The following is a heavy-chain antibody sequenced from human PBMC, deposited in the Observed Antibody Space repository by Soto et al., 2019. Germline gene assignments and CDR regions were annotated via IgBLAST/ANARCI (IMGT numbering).Heavy chain of an antibody. Sequence: EVQLLESGGGLVQPGGSLRLSCAASGFTFSSYAMSWVRQAPGKVLEWVSAISSSGSSTYYADSVKGRFTISRDNSENTLDLEMNSLGAEDTAVYYCATDTSSWYGGLDYLALDVMGQVTTVTVS. CDR1: GFTFSSYA. D-gene: IGHD6-13*01. J-gene: IGHJ6*02. CDR2: ISSSGSST. V-gene: IGHV3-23*01. CDR3: ATDTSSWYGGLDYLALDV.